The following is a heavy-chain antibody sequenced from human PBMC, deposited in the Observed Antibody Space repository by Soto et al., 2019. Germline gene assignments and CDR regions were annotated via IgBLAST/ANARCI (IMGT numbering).Heavy chain of an antibody. V-gene: IGHV1-69*13. CDR2: IIPIFGTV. Sequence: PVKVSFQAFGGTLSRYAISWGRQAPGQGLEWMGGIIPIFGTVNYAQKFQGRVTITADESTSTAYMELSSLRSDDTAVYYCARGGDYYYGMDVWGQGTTVTVSS. D-gene: IGHD1-26*01. CDR1: GGTLSRYA. CDR3: ARGGDYYYGMDV. J-gene: IGHJ6*02.